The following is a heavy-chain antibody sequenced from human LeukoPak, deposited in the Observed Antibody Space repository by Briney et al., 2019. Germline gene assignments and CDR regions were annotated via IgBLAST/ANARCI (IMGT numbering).Heavy chain of an antibody. J-gene: IGHJ4*02. CDR1: GFTFSSYD. Sequence: PGGSLRVSCAASGFTFSSYDMNWVRQAPGKGLEWVSSISSRSTSIYYADSVKGRFTISRDNAKNSLYLQMNSLRAEDTAVYWCARDYIAYDPLDYWGQGTLVTVSS. D-gene: IGHD3-3*01. CDR2: ISSRSTSI. V-gene: IGHV3-21*01. CDR3: ARDYIAYDPLDY.